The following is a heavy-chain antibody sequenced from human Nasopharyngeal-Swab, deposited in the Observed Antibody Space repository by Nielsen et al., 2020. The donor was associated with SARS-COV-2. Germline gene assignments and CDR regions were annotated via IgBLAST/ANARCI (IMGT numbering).Heavy chain of an antibody. CDR2: ISAYNGNT. J-gene: IGHJ4*02. CDR3: ASGGYYGSGVSYYFDY. Sequence: GESLKISCQASGYTFTSYGISWVRQAPGQGLEWMGWISAYNGNTNYAQKLQGRVTMTTDTSTSTAYMELSSLRSEDTAVYYCASGGYYGSGVSYYFDYWGQGTLVTVSS. D-gene: IGHD3-10*01. V-gene: IGHV1-18*01. CDR1: GYTFTSYG.